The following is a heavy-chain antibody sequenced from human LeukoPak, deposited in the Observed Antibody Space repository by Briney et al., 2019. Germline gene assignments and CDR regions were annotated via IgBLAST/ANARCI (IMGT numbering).Heavy chain of an antibody. V-gene: IGHV1-69*13. CDR2: IIPIFGTA. J-gene: IGHJ3*02. CDR3: ARGDVSDAFDI. Sequence: SVKVSCKASGGTFSSYAISWVRQAPGQGLEWMGGIIPIFGTANYAQRFQGRVTITADESSSTAYMALSSLRSEDTAVYYCARGDVSDAFDICGQGTMVTVSS. CDR1: GGTFSSYA. D-gene: IGHD3-16*01.